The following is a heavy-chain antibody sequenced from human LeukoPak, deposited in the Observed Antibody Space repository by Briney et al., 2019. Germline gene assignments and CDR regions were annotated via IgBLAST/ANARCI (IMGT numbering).Heavy chain of an antibody. J-gene: IGHJ4*02. Sequence: TGGSLRLSCAASGFTFTTYAMSWVRQAPGKGLEWASAIGGGGVRTYYADSVKGRFTISRDNSKDTLFLQMNSLRAEDTAVYYCAKASRQGAVASPLDYWGQGTLVTVSS. D-gene: IGHD6-19*01. CDR2: IGGGGVRT. CDR3: AKASRQGAVASPLDY. CDR1: GFTFTTYA. V-gene: IGHV3-23*01.